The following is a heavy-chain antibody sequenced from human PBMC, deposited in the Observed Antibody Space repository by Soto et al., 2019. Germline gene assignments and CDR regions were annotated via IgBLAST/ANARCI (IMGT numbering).Heavy chain of an antibody. V-gene: IGHV1-69*13. CDR2: IIPIFGTA. CDR1: GGTFSSYA. Sequence: SLKVSCKASGGTFSSYAISWVRQAPGQGLEWMGGIIPIFGTANYAQKFQGRVTITADESTSTAYMELSSLRSEDTAVYYCARGLRHGGDYYYGMDVWGQGTTVTVSS. D-gene: IGHD2-15*01. J-gene: IGHJ6*02. CDR3: ARGLRHGGDYYYGMDV.